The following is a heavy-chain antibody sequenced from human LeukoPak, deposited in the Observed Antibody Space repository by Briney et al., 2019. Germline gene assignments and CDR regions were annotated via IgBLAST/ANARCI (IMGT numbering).Heavy chain of an antibody. V-gene: IGHV3-21*01. Sequence: GRSLRLSCAASGFTFSSYSMNWVRQAPGKGLEWVSSISSSSSYIYYADSVKGRFTISRDNAKNSLYLQMNSLRAEDTAVYYCARDFKYYYDSSGLDYWGQGTLVTVSS. J-gene: IGHJ4*02. CDR2: ISSSSSYI. D-gene: IGHD3-22*01. CDR1: GFTFSSYS. CDR3: ARDFKYYYDSSGLDY.